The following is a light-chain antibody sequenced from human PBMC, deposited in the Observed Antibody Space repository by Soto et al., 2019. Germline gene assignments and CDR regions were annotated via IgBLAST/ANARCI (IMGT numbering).Light chain of an antibody. V-gene: IGLV1-44*01. Sequence: QSVLTQRPSASGTPGQRVTISCSGSSSNIGGNIVNWYQQLPGTAPKLLIFGNDQRPSWVPDRFSGSKSGTSAPLAISGLQSEDEANYYCAAWDDSLNGVVFGGGTKLTVL. CDR1: SSNIGGNI. CDR3: AAWDDSLNGVV. J-gene: IGLJ2*01. CDR2: GND.